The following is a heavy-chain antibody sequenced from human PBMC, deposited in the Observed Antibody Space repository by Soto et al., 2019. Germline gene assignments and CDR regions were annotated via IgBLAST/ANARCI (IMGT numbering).Heavy chain of an antibody. CDR1: GGTFSSYA. CDR2: IIPIFGTA. D-gene: IGHD2-21*01. CDR3: ARVTYCGGDCYSPYWYFDL. J-gene: IGHJ2*01. V-gene: IGHV1-69*01. Sequence: QVQLVQSGAEVKKPGSSVKVSCKASGGTFSSYAISWVRQAPGQGLEWMGGIIPIFGTANYAQKFQGRVTITADESTSTANVELSRLRPEDTAGYYCARVTYCGGDCYSPYWYFDLWGRGTLVTVSS.